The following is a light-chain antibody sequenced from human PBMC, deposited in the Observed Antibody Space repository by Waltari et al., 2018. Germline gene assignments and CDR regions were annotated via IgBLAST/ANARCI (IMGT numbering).Light chain of an antibody. J-gene: IGLJ2*01. Sequence: QSALTQPRSVSGSPGQSVTISCTGSREDIGTYDYVSWYQHHPGEAPKLTIHEFFKRPSGVLNRFSGSKSGNTASLTISGLQADDEADYYCCSYAGSYTSLFGGGTKLTVL. CDR3: CSYAGSYTSL. V-gene: IGLV2-11*01. CDR1: REDIGTYDY. CDR2: EFF.